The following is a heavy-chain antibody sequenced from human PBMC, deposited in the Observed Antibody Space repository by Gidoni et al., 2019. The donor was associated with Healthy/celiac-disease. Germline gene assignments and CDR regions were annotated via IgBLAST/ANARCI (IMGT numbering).Heavy chain of an antibody. V-gene: IGHV4-4*07. J-gene: IGHJ6*02. CDR3: ARDGARSVVVPAAIHYYYYGMDV. D-gene: IGHD2-2*01. Sequence: GLEWIGRIYTSGSTNYNPSLKSRVTMSVDTSKNQFSLKLSSVTAADTAVYYCARDGARSVVVPAAIHYYYYGMDVWGQGTTVTVSS. CDR2: IYTSGST.